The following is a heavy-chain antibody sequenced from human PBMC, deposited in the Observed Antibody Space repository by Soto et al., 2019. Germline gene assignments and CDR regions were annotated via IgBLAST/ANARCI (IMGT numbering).Heavy chain of an antibody. Sequence: ASVKVSCKASGYTFTSYGISWVRQAPGQGLEWMGWISAYNGNTNYAQKLQGRVTMTTDTSTSTAYMELRSLRSDDTAVYYCARVLYYYGSGTPPNWFDPWGQGTLVPVSS. CDR3: ARVLYYYGSGTPPNWFDP. CDR1: GYTFTSYG. D-gene: IGHD3-10*01. J-gene: IGHJ5*02. V-gene: IGHV1-18*01. CDR2: ISAYNGNT.